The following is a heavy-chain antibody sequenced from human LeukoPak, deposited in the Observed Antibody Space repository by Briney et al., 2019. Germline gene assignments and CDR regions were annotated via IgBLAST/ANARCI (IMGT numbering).Heavy chain of an antibody. CDR3: ARGPTRYYFDY. CDR1: GGSITSDDYS. CDR2: IYYSGNT. Sequence: PSQTLSLTCTVSGGSITSDDYSWSWIRQPPGKGLEWIGYIYYSGNTYYNPSLKSRVTISVDTSKNQFSLKLSSVTAADTAVYYCARGPTRYYFDYWGQGTLVTVSS. J-gene: IGHJ4*02. V-gene: IGHV4-30-4*01.